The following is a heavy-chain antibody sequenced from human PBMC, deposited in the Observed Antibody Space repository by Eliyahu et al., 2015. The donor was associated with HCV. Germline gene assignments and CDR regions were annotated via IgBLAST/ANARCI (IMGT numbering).Heavy chain of an antibody. D-gene: IGHD6-19*01. J-gene: IGHJ5*02. CDR2: IHYSGST. CDR1: GXSIXXXY. V-gene: IGHV4-59*01. CDR3: ASGGGGIAVTGTGGWFDP. Sequence: QVQLQESGPGLVKPSETLSLTCTVSGXSIXXXYWSWXRQPPGKGLEXIGXIHYSGSTNYNPPLKSRVTISVDTSKNQFSLNLTSVTAADTAMYYCASGGGGIAVTGTGGWFDPWGQGTLVTVSS.